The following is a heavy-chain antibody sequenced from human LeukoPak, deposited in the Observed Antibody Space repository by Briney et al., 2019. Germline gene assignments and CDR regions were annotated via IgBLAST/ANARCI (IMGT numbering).Heavy chain of an antibody. D-gene: IGHD1-7*01. J-gene: IGHJ6*02. CDR2: ISYDGSNK. V-gene: IGHV3-30*18. CDR1: GFTFSSYG. Sequence: GGSLRLSCAASGFTFSSYGMRWVRQAPGKGLEWVAVISYDGSNKYYADSVKGRFTISRDNSKNTLYLQMNSLRAEDTAVHYCAKDIGDNWNWDYYYYGMDVWGQGTTVTVSS. CDR3: AKDIGDNWNWDYYYYGMDV.